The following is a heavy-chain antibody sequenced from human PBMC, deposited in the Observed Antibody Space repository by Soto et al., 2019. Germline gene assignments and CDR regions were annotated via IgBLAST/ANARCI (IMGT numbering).Heavy chain of an antibody. J-gene: IGHJ5*02. CDR1: GFTFSTYD. V-gene: IGHV3-13*01. Sequence: VQLVESGGGLVQPGGSLRLSCAASGFTFSTYDMHWVRQATGKGLEWVSAIGTIRDTYYLDSVKGRFTISRENAKTSVYLQMNSLRAGDTAVYYCARGRSNQYESSPPPKFDPWGRGTLVTVSS. D-gene: IGHD2-8*01. CDR3: ARGRSNQYESSPPPKFDP. CDR2: IGTIRDT.